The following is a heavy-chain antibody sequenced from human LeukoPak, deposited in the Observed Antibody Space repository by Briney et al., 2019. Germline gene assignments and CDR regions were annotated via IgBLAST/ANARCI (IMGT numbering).Heavy chain of an antibody. CDR3: TRVIGEWELDY. V-gene: IGHV3-49*04. CDR2: IRSKAYGGTT. D-gene: IGHD1-26*01. Sequence: PGGSLRLSCTASGFTFGDYAMSWVRQAPGKGLEWVGFIRSKAYGGTTEYAASVKGRFTISRDDSKSIAYLQMNSLKTEDTAVYYCTRVIGEWELDYWGQGTLVTVSS. CDR1: GFTFGDYA. J-gene: IGHJ4*02.